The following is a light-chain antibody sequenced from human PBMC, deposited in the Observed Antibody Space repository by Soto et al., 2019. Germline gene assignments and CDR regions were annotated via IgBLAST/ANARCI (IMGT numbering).Light chain of an antibody. Sequence: QPVLTQSPSASASLGASVKLTCTLSSGHGNYVIAWHQQQPGKGPRYLMKVKSDGSHNKGDGIPDRFSGSSSGAERYLAISSLQSEDEADYYCQTWDTGIVVFGGGTKVTVL. CDR2: VKSDGSH. J-gene: IGLJ2*01. V-gene: IGLV4-69*01. CDR1: SGHGNYV. CDR3: QTWDTGIVV.